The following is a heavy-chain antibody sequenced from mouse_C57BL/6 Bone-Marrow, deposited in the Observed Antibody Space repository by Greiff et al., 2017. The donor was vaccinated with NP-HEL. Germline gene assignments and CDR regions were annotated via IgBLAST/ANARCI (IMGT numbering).Heavy chain of an antibody. Sequence: QVQLKESGAELARPGASVKLSCKASGYTFTSYGISWVKQRTGQGLEWIGEIYPRSGNTYYNEKFKGKATLTVDKPSSTAYMQLSSLTSEDSAVYYCARSWDYDGEGYWGQGTTLTVSS. CDR3: ARSWDYDGEGY. D-gene: IGHD2-4*01. CDR2: IYPRSGNT. CDR1: GYTFTSYG. V-gene: IGHV1-81*01. J-gene: IGHJ2*01.